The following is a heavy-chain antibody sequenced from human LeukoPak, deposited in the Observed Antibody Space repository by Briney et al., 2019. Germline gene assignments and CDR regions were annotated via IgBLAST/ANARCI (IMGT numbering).Heavy chain of an antibody. Sequence: ASVKVSCKASGYTFTGYYMHWVRQAPGQGLEWMGWINPNSGDTNYAQKFQGRVTMTTDTSTSTAYMELRSLRSDDTAVYYCVRESGGYYGGAFDYWGQGTLVTVSS. CDR2: INPNSGDT. D-gene: IGHD3-22*01. J-gene: IGHJ4*02. V-gene: IGHV1-2*02. CDR3: VRESGGYYGGAFDY. CDR1: GYTFTGYY.